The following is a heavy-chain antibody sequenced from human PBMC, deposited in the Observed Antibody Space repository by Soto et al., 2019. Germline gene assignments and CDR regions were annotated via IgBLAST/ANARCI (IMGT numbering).Heavy chain of an antibody. D-gene: IGHD3-3*01. V-gene: IGHV5-10-1*04. J-gene: IGHJ5*02. CDR2: IDLVDSQT. CDR3: ARLNFGVVTSFSCFDP. CDR1: GFDFTSHW. Sequence: LGESLKISCQGSGFDFTSHWITWVRLMPGKGPDWIGNIDLVDSQTHYSPSFQGQVTLSADKSINTSFLQWATLRASDTAIYYCARLNFGVVTSFSCFDPWGPGTLVTVSS.